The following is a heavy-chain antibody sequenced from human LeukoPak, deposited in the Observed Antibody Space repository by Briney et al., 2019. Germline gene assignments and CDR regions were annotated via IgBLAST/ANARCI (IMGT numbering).Heavy chain of an antibody. Sequence: PSETLSLTCAVYGGSFSGYYWSWIRHPPGKGLELIGEINHSGSTNYNPSLKSRVTISVDTSKNQFSLKLSSVTAADTAVYYCARDSLHYYYYYMDVWGKGTTVTVSS. D-gene: IGHD2-15*01. J-gene: IGHJ6*03. CDR1: GGSFSGYY. CDR2: INHSGST. V-gene: IGHV4-34*01. CDR3: ARDSLHYYYYYMDV.